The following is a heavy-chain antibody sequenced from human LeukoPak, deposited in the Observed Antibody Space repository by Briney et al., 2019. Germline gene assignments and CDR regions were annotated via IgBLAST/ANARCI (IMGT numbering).Heavy chain of an antibody. CDR3: AKLSDYYGSGSYLDY. J-gene: IGHJ4*02. Sequence: PGGSLRLSCAASGFTFSSYALSWVRQASGKGLEWVSAISGSGGSTYYADSVKGRFTISRDNSKNTLYLQMNSLRAEDTAVYYCAKLSDYYGSGSYLDYWGQGTLVTVSS. CDR1: GFTFSSYA. D-gene: IGHD3-10*01. V-gene: IGHV3-23*01. CDR2: ISGSGGST.